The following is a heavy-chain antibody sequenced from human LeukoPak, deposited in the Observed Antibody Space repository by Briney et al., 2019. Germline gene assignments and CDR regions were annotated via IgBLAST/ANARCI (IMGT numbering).Heavy chain of an antibody. V-gene: IGHV3-33*01. J-gene: IGHJ4*02. CDR2: IWYDGGNK. D-gene: IGHD3-22*01. Sequence: EGSLRLSCAASGFTFSNYGMQWVRQAPGKGLEWVAVIWYDGGNKYYADSVKGRFTISRDNSKNTLYLQMNSLSAEDTALYYCARGLYASSGYSIDYWGQGTLVTVSS. CDR1: GFTFSNYG. CDR3: ARGLYASSGYSIDY.